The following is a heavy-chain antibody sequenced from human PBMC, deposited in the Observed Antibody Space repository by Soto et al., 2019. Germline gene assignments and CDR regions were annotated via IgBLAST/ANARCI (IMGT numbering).Heavy chain of an antibody. J-gene: IGHJ6*02. CDR2: VSTKSGAP. D-gene: IGHD2-2*01. CDR3: VRSYRPGGLVTAGA. Sequence: ASVKVSCKASGYPLLEYEIHWARKATGQGLEHMGYVSTKSGAPRNTQSLQGRATMTRDPAISTACMALSGLTSDDSAESKCVRSYRPGGLVTAGAWGQGTAVSVAS. CDR1: GYPLLEYE. V-gene: IGHV1-2*02.